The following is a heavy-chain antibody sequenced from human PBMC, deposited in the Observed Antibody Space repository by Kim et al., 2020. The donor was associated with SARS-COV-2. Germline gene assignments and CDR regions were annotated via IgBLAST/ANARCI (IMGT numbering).Heavy chain of an antibody. V-gene: IGHV3-33*06. Sequence: DSVKGRFTISRDNSKNTLYLQMNSLRAEDTAVYYCAKDGSSSWWGGWFDPWGQGTLVTVSS. CDR3: AKDGSSSWWGGWFDP. J-gene: IGHJ5*02. D-gene: IGHD6-13*01.